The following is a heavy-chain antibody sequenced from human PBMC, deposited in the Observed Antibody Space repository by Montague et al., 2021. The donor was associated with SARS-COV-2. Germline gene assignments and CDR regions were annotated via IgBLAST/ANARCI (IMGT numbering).Heavy chain of an antibody. D-gene: IGHD3-10*01. Sequence: SETLSLTCTVSGGSISSYYWSWIRQPAGKGLEWIGLIYTSGSTNYNPSLKSRVTISVDTSKNQFSLKLSSVTAADTAVYYCARAGSGSYSFYYYYGMDVWGQGTTVTVSS. V-gene: IGHV4-4*07. CDR2: IYTSGST. CDR3: ARAGSGSYSFYYYYGMDV. CDR1: GGSISSYY. J-gene: IGHJ6*02.